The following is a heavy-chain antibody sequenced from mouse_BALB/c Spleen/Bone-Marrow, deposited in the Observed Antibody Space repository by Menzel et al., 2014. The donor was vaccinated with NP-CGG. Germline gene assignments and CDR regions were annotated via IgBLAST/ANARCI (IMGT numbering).Heavy chain of an antibody. Sequence: QVQLQQSGAELVKPGASVKLSCKASGYTFTSYYMYWVKRRPGQGLEWIGETNPSNGGTNFNERFKSKATLTVDKSSSTAYMQLSSLTSEDSAVYYCTREGDSPFAYWGQGTLVTVSA. CDR1: GYTFTSYY. CDR3: TREGDSPFAY. D-gene: IGHD2-13*01. CDR2: TNPSNGGT. J-gene: IGHJ3*01. V-gene: IGHV1S81*02.